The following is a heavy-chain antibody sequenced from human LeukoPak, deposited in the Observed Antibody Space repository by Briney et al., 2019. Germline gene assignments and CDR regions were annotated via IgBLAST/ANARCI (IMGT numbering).Heavy chain of an antibody. Sequence: ASVKVSCKASGYTFTSYGISWVRQAPGQGLEWMGWINPNSGGTNYAQKFQGRVTMTRDTSISTAYMELSRLRSDDTAVYYCARDNRYCSSTSCYYYYYMDVWGKGTTVTVSS. CDR2: INPNSGGT. CDR1: GYTFTSYG. CDR3: ARDNRYCSSTSCYYYYYMDV. D-gene: IGHD2-2*01. V-gene: IGHV1-2*02. J-gene: IGHJ6*03.